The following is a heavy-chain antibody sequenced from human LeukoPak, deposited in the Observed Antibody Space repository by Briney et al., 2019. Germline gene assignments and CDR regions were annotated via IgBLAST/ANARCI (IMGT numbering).Heavy chain of an antibody. V-gene: IGHV4-59*01. Sequence: SETLSLTCTVSGGSISSYYWSWIRQPPGKGLEWIGYIYYSGSTNYNPSLKSRVTISVDTSKNQFSLKLSSVTAADTAVYYCARETSGVRGGKNWFDPWGQGTLVTVSS. D-gene: IGHD3-10*01. CDR1: GGSISSYY. CDR3: ARETSGVRGGKNWFDP. CDR2: IYYSGST. J-gene: IGHJ5*02.